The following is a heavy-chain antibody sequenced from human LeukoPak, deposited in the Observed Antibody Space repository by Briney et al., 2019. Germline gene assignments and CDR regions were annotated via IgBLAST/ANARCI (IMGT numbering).Heavy chain of an antibody. J-gene: IGHJ6*02. CDR2: INAGNGNT. Sequence: ASVKVSCKASGYTFTSYAMHWVRQAPGQRLEWMGWINAGNGNTNYAQKLQGRVTMTTDTSTSTAYMELRSLRSDDTAVYYCARDQDPYYDILTGYSYNYYGMDVWGQGTTVTVSS. CDR1: GYTFTSYA. D-gene: IGHD3-9*01. V-gene: IGHV1-3*01. CDR3: ARDQDPYYDILTGYSYNYYGMDV.